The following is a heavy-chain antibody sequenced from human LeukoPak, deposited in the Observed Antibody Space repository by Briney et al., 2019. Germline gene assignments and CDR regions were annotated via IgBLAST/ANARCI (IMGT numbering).Heavy chain of an antibody. CDR1: GFTFSDYY. V-gene: IGHV3-11*04. CDR2: IISSGSTI. D-gene: IGHD3-16*01. J-gene: IGHJ5*02. Sequence: PRGSLRLSCAASGFTFSDYYMSWIRQAPGKGLEWVSYIISSGSTIYYADSVRGRFTISRDNAKNSLYLQMNSLRAEDTAVYYCARMLLNWFDPWGQGTLVTVSS. CDR3: ARMLLNWFDP.